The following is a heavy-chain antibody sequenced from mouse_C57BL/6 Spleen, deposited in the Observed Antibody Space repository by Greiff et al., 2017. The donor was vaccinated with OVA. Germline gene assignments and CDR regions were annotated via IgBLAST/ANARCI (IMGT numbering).Heavy chain of an antibody. CDR1: GYTFTSYW. CDR2: IDPSDSYT. V-gene: IGHV1-50*01. J-gene: IGHJ4*01. CDR3: ARWYDGSSYDRAMDY. D-gene: IGHD1-1*01. Sequence: QVQLQQPGAELVKPGASVKLSCKASGYTFTSYWMQWVKQRPGQGLEWIGEIDPSDSYTNYNQKFKGKATLTVDTSSSTAYMQLSSLTSEDSAVYYCARWYDGSSYDRAMDYWGQGTSVTVSS.